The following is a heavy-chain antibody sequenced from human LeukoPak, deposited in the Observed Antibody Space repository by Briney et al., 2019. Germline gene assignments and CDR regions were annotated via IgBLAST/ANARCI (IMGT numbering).Heavy chain of an antibody. Sequence: SPGGSLRLSCAASGFTFSSYNMNWVRQAPGKGLEWIATIYYSGRASYNPSLKSRLATSVDTSKNQFSLKLNSVTAADTAVYYCTRRSPGTMFESRGQGTLVTVSS. D-gene: IGHD3-10*01. J-gene: IGHJ4*02. CDR3: TRRSPGTMFES. CDR1: GFTFSSYN. CDR2: IYYSGRA. V-gene: IGHV4-39*01.